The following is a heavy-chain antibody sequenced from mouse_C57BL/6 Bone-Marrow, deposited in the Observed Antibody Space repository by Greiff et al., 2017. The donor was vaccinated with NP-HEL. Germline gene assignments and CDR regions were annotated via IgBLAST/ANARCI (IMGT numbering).Heavy chain of an antibody. J-gene: IGHJ2*01. Sequence: VQGVESGAELVRPGTSVKMSCKASGYTFTNYWIGWAKQRPGHGLEWIGDIYPGGGYTNYNEKFKGKATLTADKSSSTAYMQFSSLTSEDSAIYYCARAYYGSSGGYWGQGTTLTVSS. CDR3: ARAYYGSSGGY. D-gene: IGHD1-1*01. CDR1: GYTFTNYW. CDR2: IYPGGGYT. V-gene: IGHV1-63*01.